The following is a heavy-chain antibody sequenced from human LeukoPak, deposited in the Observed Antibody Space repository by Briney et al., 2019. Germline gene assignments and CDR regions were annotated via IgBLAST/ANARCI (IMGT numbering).Heavy chain of an antibody. V-gene: IGHV1-46*01. D-gene: IGHD6-19*01. CDR1: GYTFTSYY. J-gene: IGHJ4*02. Sequence: PGGSLRLSCAASGYTFTSYYMHWVRQAPGQGLEWMGIINPSGGSTSYAQKFQGRVTMTRDTSTSTVYMELSSLRSEDTAVYYCARDVAVAGTLDYWGQGTLVTVSS. CDR2: INPSGGST. CDR3: ARDVAVAGTLDY.